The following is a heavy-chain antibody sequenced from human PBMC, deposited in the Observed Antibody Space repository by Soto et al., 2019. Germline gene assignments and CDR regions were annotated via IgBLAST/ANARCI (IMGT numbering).Heavy chain of an antibody. V-gene: IGHV3-23*01. CDR1: GFTFSSYA. Sequence: EVQLLESGGGLVQPGGSLRLSCAASGFTFSSYAMSWVRQAPGKGLEWVSAISGSGGSTYYADSVKGRFTISRDNSKNTRYLQMNSLSAEDTAVYYCGGGEEWYYYYYYMDVWGKGTTVTVSS. CDR3: GGGEEWYYYYYYMDV. CDR2: ISGSGGST. D-gene: IGHD2-21*01. J-gene: IGHJ6*03.